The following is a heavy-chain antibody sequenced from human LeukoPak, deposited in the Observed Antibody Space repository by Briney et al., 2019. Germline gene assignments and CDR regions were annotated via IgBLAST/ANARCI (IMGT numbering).Heavy chain of an antibody. Sequence: GASVKVSCKASGYTFTGYYMHWVRQAPGQGLEWMGGIIPIFGTANYAQKFQGRVTITADESTSAAYMELSSLRSEDTAVYYCAGLVGATTGIPTGYWGQGTLVTVSS. V-gene: IGHV1-69*13. CDR2: IIPIFGTA. CDR3: AGLVGATTGIPTGY. CDR1: GYTFTGYY. J-gene: IGHJ4*02. D-gene: IGHD1-26*01.